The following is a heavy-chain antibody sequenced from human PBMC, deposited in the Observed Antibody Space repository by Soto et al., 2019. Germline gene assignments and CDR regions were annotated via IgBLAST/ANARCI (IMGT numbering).Heavy chain of an antibody. V-gene: IGHV2-5*01. Sequence: QITLKESGPTLVKPTQTLPLTCAFSGFSLSTSGVGVGWIRQPPGKALEWLALIYWNDDKRYCPSLKSRLTSTKDTSKHQVVLTINNMHPVDTATYYRAHARHPYNYYRRDGWGQGSTVTVSS. CDR1: GFSLSTSGVG. J-gene: IGHJ6*02. CDR3: AHARHPYNYYRRDG. CDR2: IYWNDDK.